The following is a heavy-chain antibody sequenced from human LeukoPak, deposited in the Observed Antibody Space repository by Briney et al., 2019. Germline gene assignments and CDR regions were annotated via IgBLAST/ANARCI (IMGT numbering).Heavy chain of an antibody. CDR2: INSDGSST. V-gene: IGHV3-74*01. J-gene: IGHJ4*02. Sequence: PGGSLRLSCAASGFTFRSYWMHWVRQAPGKGPVWVSRINSDGSSTTYADSVKGRITISRDNAKNTVYLQMKSLRAEDTAVYYCARGYSSGSRIDYWGQGTLVTVSS. D-gene: IGHD6-25*01. CDR3: ARGYSSGSRIDY. CDR1: GFTFRSYW.